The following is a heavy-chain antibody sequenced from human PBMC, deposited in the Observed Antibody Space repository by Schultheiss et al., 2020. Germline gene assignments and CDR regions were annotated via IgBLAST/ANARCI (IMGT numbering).Heavy chain of an antibody. Sequence: GESLKISCAASGFTFSSYAMHWVRQAPGKGLEWVSAISGSGGSTYYADSVKGRFTISRDNSKNTLYLQMNSLRAEDTAVYYCAKDRILWSYDYGMDVWGQGTTVTVSS. CDR3: AKDRILWSYDYGMDV. J-gene: IGHJ6*02. CDR1: GFTFSSYA. CDR2: ISGSGGST. D-gene: IGHD4/OR15-4a*01. V-gene: IGHV3-23*01.